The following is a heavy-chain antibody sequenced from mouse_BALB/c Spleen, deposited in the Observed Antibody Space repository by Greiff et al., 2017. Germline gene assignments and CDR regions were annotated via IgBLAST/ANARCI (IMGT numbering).Heavy chain of an antibody. D-gene: IGHD1-1*01. CDR2: ISSGGST. V-gene: IGHV5-6-5*01. CDR1: GFTFSSYA. CDR3: ARSGTGSGFAMDH. Sequence: EVQVVESGGGLVKPGGSLKLSCAASGFTFSSYAMFWVRQTPEKRLEWVASISSGGSTYYPDSVKGRFTISRDNARNILYLQMSSLRSEDTAMYYCARSGTGSGFAMDHWGQGTSVTVSS. J-gene: IGHJ4*01.